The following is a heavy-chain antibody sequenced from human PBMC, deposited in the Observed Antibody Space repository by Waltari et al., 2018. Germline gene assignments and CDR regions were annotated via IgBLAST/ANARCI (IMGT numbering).Heavy chain of an antibody. D-gene: IGHD3-10*01. V-gene: IGHV3-23*01. J-gene: IGHJ6*02. CDR3: ARGSPSRLLWFGESYYYGMDV. CDR2: ISGSGAPT. CDR1: GFLFSSFA. Sequence: EVQLLASGGGLVQPGGSLRLSCEASGFLFSSFAMSWVRQAPGTGLDWVSTISGSGAPTYRADSGKGRFTISGDNAKNSLYLQMNSLRAEDTAVYYCARGSPSRLLWFGESYYYGMDVWGQGTTVTVSS.